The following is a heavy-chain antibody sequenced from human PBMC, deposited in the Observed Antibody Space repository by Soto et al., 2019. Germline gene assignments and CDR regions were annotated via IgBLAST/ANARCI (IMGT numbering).Heavy chain of an antibody. D-gene: IGHD1-26*01. J-gene: IGHJ6*02. CDR2: IIPIFGTA. CDR3: ARAYLDSVSYLGDYYYYGMDV. Sequence: QVQLVQSGAEVKKPGSSVKVSCKASGGTFSSYAISWVRQAPGQGLEWMGGIIPIFGTANYAQKFQGRVTITADESTSTAYMELSSLRSEDTAVYYCARAYLDSVSYLGDYYYYGMDVWGQGTTVTVSS. V-gene: IGHV1-69*01. CDR1: GGTFSSYA.